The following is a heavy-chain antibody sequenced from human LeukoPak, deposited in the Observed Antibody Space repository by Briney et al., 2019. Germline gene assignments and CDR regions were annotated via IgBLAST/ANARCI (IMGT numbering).Heavy chain of an antibody. CDR1: GFTFSSCW. J-gene: IGHJ4*02. CDR3: ARDKKPDYDFWSGHNYFDY. CDR2: IRYDGTNK. V-gene: IGHV3-33*08. D-gene: IGHD3-3*01. Sequence: GGSLTLSCAASGFTFSSCWMSWVRQAPGKGLEWVAIIRYDGTNKYYADSVKGRFTISRDNSKNTLYLQMNSLRAEDTAGYYGARDKKPDYDFWSGHNYFDYWGQGTLVTVSS.